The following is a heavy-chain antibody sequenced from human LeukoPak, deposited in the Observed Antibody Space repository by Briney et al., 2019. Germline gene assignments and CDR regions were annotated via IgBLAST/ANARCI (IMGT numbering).Heavy chain of an antibody. CDR1: GFTFSNAW. Sequence: PGGSLRLTCAASGFTFSNAWMSWVRQAPGKGLEWVGRIKSKTDGGTTDYAAPVKGRFIISRDDSKNTLYLQMNSLKTEDTAVYYYTTDLSSYYDREFDAFDIWGQGTMVTVSS. CDR3: TTDLSSYYDREFDAFDI. J-gene: IGHJ3*02. D-gene: IGHD3-22*01. CDR2: IKSKTDGGTT. V-gene: IGHV3-15*01.